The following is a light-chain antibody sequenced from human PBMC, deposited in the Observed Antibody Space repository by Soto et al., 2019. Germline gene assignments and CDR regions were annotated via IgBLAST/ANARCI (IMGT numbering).Light chain of an antibody. CDR2: DAS. CDR3: QPYNSYST. CDR1: QSISSW. V-gene: IGKV1-5*01. Sequence: IQLTQSPSSLSASVGDRVTITCRASQSISSWLAWYQQKPGKAPKLLIYDASSLESGVPSRFSGSVSGTEFTLTISSLQPDDFAPCYCQPYNSYSTFGHGTKVDIK. J-gene: IGKJ1*01.